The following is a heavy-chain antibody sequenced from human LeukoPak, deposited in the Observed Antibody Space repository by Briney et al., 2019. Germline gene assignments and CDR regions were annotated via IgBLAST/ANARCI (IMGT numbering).Heavy chain of an antibody. J-gene: IGHJ5*02. CDR1: GGSIASSIHY. V-gene: IGHV4-39*01. CDR3: ARQGGDTMVRGVIKDWFDP. D-gene: IGHD3-10*01. CDR2: IYYSGYT. Sequence: SETLSLTCSVSGGSIASSIHYWGWIRQPPGKGLEWLGSIYYSGYTYYSPSLKSRVTISEDTSKNQFSLKLSSVTAADTAVYYCARQGGDTMVRGVIKDWFDPWGQGTLVTVSS.